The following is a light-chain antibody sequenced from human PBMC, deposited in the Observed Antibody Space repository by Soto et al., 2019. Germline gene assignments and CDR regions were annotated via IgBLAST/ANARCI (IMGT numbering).Light chain of an antibody. CDR1: SSDVGGYNY. CDR2: EVS. V-gene: IGLV2-14*01. CDR3: SSYTSSSTRV. Sequence: QSALTQPASVSGSPGQSITISCTGTSSDVGGYNYVSWYQQHPGKAPKLMIYEVSNQPSGVSNRFSGSKSVNTASLTISGLQAEDEADYYCSSYTSSSTRVFGGGTKLTVL. J-gene: IGLJ3*02.